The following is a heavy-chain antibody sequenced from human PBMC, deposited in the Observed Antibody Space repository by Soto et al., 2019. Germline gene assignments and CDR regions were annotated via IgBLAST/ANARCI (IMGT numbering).Heavy chain of an antibody. CDR2: IYHSGST. J-gene: IGHJ3*02. CDR3: ASKFGELLADAFDI. CDR1: GGSISSRKW. V-gene: IGHV4-4*02. Sequence: QVQLQESGPGLVKPSGTLSLTCAVSGGSISSRKWWSWVRQPPGKGLEWIGEIYHSGSTNYNPSPKSRVTISVDKSKNQFSLKRSSVTAADTAVYYCASKFGELLADAFDIWGQGTMVTVSS. D-gene: IGHD3-10*01.